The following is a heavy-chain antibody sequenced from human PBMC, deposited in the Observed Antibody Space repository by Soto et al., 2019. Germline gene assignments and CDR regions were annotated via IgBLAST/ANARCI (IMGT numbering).Heavy chain of an antibody. CDR2: IYYVGST. CDR1: GGSISSPSYH. D-gene: IGHD4-17*01. CDR3: ARRYGYYFDY. Sequence: SETLSLTCTVSGGSISSPSYHWGWIRQPPGKGLEWIGSIYYVGSTHYNPSLKSRVTISIDTSKKQFSLKLSSVTAADTAVYYCARRYGYYFDYWGQGTLVTVSS. J-gene: IGHJ4*02. V-gene: IGHV4-39*01.